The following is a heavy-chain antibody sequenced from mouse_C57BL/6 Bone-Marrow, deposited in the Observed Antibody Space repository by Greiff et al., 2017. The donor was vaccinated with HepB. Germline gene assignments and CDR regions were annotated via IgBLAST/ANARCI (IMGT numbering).Heavy chain of an antibody. J-gene: IGHJ4*01. CDR1: GYTFTDYE. CDR3: TLYYGELGTVYAMDY. CDR2: IDPETGGT. V-gene: IGHV1-15*01. Sequence: QVQLKQSGAELVRPGASVTLSCKASGYTFTDYEMHWVKQTPVHGLEWIGAIDPETGGTAYNQKFKGKAILTADKSSSTAYMELRSLTSEDSAVYYCTLYYGELGTVYAMDYWGQGTSVTVSS. D-gene: IGHD2-13*01.